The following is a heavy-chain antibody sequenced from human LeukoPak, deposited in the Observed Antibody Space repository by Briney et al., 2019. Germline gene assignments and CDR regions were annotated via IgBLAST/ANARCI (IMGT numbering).Heavy chain of an antibody. CDR2: FIPILGTA. Sequence: SVKVSCKAFGGTFSDYALNWVRQAPGQGLEWMGVFIPILGTANSTQKFQDRVTVTADISTNTVYMELSSLRSEDTAVYYCARGRDFDIWGQGTMVTVSS. CDR3: ARGRDFDI. CDR1: GGTFSDYA. V-gene: IGHV1-69*10. J-gene: IGHJ3*02.